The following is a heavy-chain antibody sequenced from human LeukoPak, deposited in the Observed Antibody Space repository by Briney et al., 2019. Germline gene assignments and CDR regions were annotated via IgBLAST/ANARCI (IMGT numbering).Heavy chain of an antibody. V-gene: IGHV3-23*01. Sequence: GGSLRLSCAASGFTFSSYAMSWVRQAPGKGLEWVSAISHTGGSSYYADSVKGRFTISRDNSKNTLYLQMNSLRAEDAAVCYCARDQGGAYYDFWSGTGNYYYYYGMDVWGQGTTVTVSS. CDR2: ISHTGGSS. J-gene: IGHJ6*02. CDR3: ARDQGGAYYDFWSGTGNYYYYYGMDV. D-gene: IGHD3-3*01. CDR1: GFTFSSYA.